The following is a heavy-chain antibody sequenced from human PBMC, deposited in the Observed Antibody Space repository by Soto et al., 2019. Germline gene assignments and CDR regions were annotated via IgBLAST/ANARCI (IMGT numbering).Heavy chain of an antibody. CDR1: GGTFSSYT. CDR2: IIPILGIA. Sequence: QVQLVQSGAEVKKPGSSVKVSCKASGGTFSSYTISWVRQAPGQGLEWMGRIIPILGIANYAQKFQGRGTITADKSKSTAYMELSSLRSEDTAVYYCARDGGYDPLGDYWGQGTLVTVSS. V-gene: IGHV1-69*08. CDR3: ARDGGYDPLGDY. J-gene: IGHJ4*02. D-gene: IGHD5-12*01.